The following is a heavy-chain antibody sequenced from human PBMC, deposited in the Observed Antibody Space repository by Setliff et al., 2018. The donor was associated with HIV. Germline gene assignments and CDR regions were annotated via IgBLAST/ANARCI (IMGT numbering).Heavy chain of an antibody. CDR3: ARFGPLRYFDH. CDR2: INAGNGDT. J-gene: IGHJ4*02. V-gene: IGHV1-3*01. D-gene: IGHD4-17*01. CDR1: GYTFTSYY. Sequence: ASVKVSCKASGYTFTSYYIHWVRQAPGQGREWMGWINAGNGDTRYSQKFQGSVTFTRDTSASTAYMEVTGLRSEDTAVYYCARFGPLRYFDHWGQGTLVTVSS.